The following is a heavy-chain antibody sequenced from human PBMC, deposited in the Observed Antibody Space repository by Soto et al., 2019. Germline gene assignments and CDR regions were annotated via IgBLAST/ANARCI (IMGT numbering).Heavy chain of an antibody. CDR2: IYYSGST. J-gene: IGHJ4*02. V-gene: IGHV4-59*08. CDR3: ARTGTTPENSDFDY. D-gene: IGHD1-7*01. Sequence: SETLSLTCTVSGGSISSYYWSWIRQPPGKGLEWIGYIYYSGSTNYNPSLKSRVTISVDTSKNQFSLKLSSVTAADTAVYYCARTGTTPENSDFDYWGQGTLVTVSS. CDR1: GGSISSYY.